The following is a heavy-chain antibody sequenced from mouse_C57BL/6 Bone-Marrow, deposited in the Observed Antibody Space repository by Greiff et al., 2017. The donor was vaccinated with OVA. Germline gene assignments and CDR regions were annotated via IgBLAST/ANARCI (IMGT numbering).Heavy chain of an antibody. CDR2: INPGSGGT. CDR3: ARCDYSYYAMDY. Sequence: VNLVESGAELVRPGTSVKVSCKASGYAFTNYLIEWVKQRPGQGLEWIGVINPGSGGTNYNEKFKGKATLTADKSSSTAYMQLSSLTSEDSAVYFCARCDYSYYAMDYWGQGTSVTVSS. D-gene: IGHD2-4*01. V-gene: IGHV1-54*01. J-gene: IGHJ4*01. CDR1: GYAFTNYL.